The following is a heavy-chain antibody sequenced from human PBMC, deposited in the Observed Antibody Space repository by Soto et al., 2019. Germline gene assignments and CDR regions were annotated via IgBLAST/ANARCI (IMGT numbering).Heavy chain of an antibody. V-gene: IGHV3-33*01. CDR3: ARAGEKDCSGGSCYSVAYGMDV. Sequence: LRLSCAASGFTFSSYVMHWVRQAPGKGLERVAVIWYDGSNKYYADSVKGRFTISRDNSKNTLYLQMNSLRAEDTAVYYCARAGEKDCSGGSCYSVAYGMDVWGQGTTVTVSS. CDR1: GFTFSSYV. J-gene: IGHJ6*02. CDR2: IWYDGSNK. D-gene: IGHD2-15*01.